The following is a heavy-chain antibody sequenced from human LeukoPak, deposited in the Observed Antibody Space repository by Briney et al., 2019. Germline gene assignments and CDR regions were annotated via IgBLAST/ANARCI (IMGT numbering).Heavy chain of an antibody. J-gene: IGHJ4*02. V-gene: IGHV3-13*01. CDR2: IGIRGDT. Sequence: GGSLRLSCAASGFTFIDYDMHWVRHVIGKGLEWVSAIGIRGDTNYSRSVKGRFTISRENAESSLYLQMNSLRAEDTAVYYCARGGIQVSGIDEFDYWGQGTLVTVSS. D-gene: IGHD6-19*01. CDR3: ARGGIQVSGIDEFDY. CDR1: GFTFIDYD.